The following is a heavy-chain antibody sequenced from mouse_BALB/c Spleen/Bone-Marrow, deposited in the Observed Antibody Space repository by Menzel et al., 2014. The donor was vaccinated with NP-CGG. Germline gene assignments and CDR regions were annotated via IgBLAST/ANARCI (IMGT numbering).Heavy chain of an antibody. V-gene: IGHV1-18*01. D-gene: IGHD2-14*01. CDR1: GYTFTDYT. CDR2: INPNIGGI. Sequence: EVQLQQSGPELVKPGASVKISCKTSGYTFTDYTIHWVKQSHGKSLKWIGHINPNIGGITYNQKFKGKATLTLDKSSTTAYMELRSLTSEDSAVYYCTRSRYGDYWGQGTTLTVSS. J-gene: IGHJ2*01. CDR3: TRSRYGDY.